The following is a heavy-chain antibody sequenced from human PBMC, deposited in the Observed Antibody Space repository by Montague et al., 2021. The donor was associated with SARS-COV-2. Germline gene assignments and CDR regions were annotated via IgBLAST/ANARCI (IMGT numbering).Heavy chain of an antibody. J-gene: IGHJ5*02. D-gene: IGHD1-1*01. V-gene: IGHV4-59*01. CDR1: GGSISRYY. CDR2: IYDGGVT. Sequence: SETLSLTCTVSGGSISRYYWMWIRQPPGKGLQWIGWIYDGGVTAFNPSLKGRVTSSLDTSKSQFSLNLTSVTAADTAIYYCARQLTICHLGRLDPWGQGTLVTVSS. CDR3: ARQLTICHLGRLDP.